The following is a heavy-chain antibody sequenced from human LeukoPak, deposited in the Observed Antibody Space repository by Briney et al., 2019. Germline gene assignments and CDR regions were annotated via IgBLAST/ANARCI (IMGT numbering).Heavy chain of an antibody. CDR2: INWNGGST. CDR3: AKDSWEVGATSEIDY. CDR1: GFTFDDYG. J-gene: IGHJ4*02. V-gene: IGHV3-20*04. D-gene: IGHD1-26*01. Sequence: GGSLRLSCAASGFTFDDYGMSWVRQAPGKGLEWVSGINWNGGSTGYADSVKGRFTISRDNSKNTLYLQMNSLRAEDTAVYYCAKDSWEVGATSEIDYWGQGTLVTVSS.